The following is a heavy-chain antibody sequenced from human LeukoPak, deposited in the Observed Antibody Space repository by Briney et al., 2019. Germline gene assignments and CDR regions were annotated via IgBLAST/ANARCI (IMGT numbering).Heavy chain of an antibody. D-gene: IGHD3-9*01. CDR2: ISSSSSYI. CDR3: ARGAYDILTENDY. V-gene: IGHV3-21*01. J-gene: IGHJ4*02. CDR1: GFTFSSYS. Sequence: GGSLRLSCAASGFTFSSYSMNWVRRAPGKGLEWVSSISSSSSYIYYADSVKGRFTISRDNAKNSLYLQMNSLRAEDTAVYYCARGAYDILTENDYWGQGTLVTVSS.